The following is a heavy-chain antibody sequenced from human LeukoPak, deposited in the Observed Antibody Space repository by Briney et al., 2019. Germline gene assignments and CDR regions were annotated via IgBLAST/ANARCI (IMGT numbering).Heavy chain of an antibody. D-gene: IGHD5-18*01. J-gene: IGHJ5*02. V-gene: IGHV4-34*01. CDR2: IYYSGST. CDR3: ARRIQLWQRNWFDP. CDR1: GGSFSGFY. Sequence: KSSETLSLTCGVYGGSFSGFYWNWIRQPPGKGLEWIGSIYYSGSTYYNPSLKSRVTISVDTSKNQFSLKLSSVTAADTAVYYCARRIQLWQRNWFDPWGQGTLVTVSS.